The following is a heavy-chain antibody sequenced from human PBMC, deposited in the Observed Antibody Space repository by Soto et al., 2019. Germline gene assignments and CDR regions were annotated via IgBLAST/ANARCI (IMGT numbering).Heavy chain of an antibody. CDR2: IHYSGRT. J-gene: IGHJ4*02. V-gene: IGHV4-59*12. Sequence: SETLSLTCSVSNGSISGFYWTWIRQPPGKILEWIGYIHYSGRTDYNPSLTSRATMSVDASKNQFSLNLKSITAADTAVYYCVRVGVGIGNHFDSWGRGTLVTVSS. CDR1: NGSISGFY. CDR3: VRVGVGIGNHFDS. D-gene: IGHD1-26*01.